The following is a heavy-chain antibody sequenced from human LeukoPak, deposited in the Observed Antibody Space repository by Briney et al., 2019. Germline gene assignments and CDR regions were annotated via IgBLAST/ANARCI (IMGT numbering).Heavy chain of an antibody. D-gene: IGHD3-22*01. V-gene: IGHV4-59*01. CDR1: GGSINSYY. J-gene: IGHJ4*02. CDR2: IYNSGNT. CDR3: ARDPKDDTSGYYYFDY. Sequence: SETLSLTCTVSGGSINSYYWTWIRQPPGKGLEWIGNIYNSGNTNYNPSLKSRVTISVDTSKNQFSLKLNSVTAADTAVYYCARDPKDDTSGYYYFDYWGQGTLVTVSS.